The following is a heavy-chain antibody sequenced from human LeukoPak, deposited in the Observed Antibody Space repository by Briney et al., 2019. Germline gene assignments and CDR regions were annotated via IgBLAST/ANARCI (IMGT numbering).Heavy chain of an antibody. CDR3: AREGRAVAGTFYFED. Sequence: PSQTLSLTCTVSGGSISIGSYYWGWIRQPPGRGLEWIGYISHRGSTNYTPSVKARVTMSVDTSKNQFSLKLSSVTGADTAVYFCAREGRAVAGTFYFEDWGPVALVTVAS. D-gene: IGHD6-19*01. J-gene: IGHJ4*02. V-gene: IGHV4-30-4*08. CDR1: GGSISIGSYY. CDR2: ISHRGST.